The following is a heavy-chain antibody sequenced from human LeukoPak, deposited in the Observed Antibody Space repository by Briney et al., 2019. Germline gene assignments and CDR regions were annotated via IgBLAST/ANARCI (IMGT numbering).Heavy chain of an antibody. CDR3: ARHTRPGCSGYENAFDI. J-gene: IGHJ3*02. CDR1: GGSIRSRNYY. V-gene: IGHV4-39*01. CDR2: FYDSGST. Sequence: SETLTLTCTLSGGSIRSRNYYWDWIRQPPGKVLEWIGNFYDSGSTYYNPSLNSRVTISGDTSKNQFSLKLTSVTAADTAVYYCARHTRPGCSGYENAFDIWGQGTMVTVSS. D-gene: IGHD5-12*01.